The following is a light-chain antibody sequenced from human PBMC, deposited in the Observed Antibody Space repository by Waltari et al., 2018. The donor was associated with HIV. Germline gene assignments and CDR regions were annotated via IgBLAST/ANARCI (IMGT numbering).Light chain of an antibody. CDR2: SAT. CDR1: QNINTY. Sequence: DIQMTQSPSSLSASIGDRVTIPCRASQNINTYLNWYQQKPGKAPKALIYSATTLHSGVPSRFTGSGSGTDFTLTITSLQPEDFGTYFCQQSYSSPTFGPGTTVDLK. CDR3: QQSYSSPT. V-gene: IGKV1-39*01. J-gene: IGKJ3*01.